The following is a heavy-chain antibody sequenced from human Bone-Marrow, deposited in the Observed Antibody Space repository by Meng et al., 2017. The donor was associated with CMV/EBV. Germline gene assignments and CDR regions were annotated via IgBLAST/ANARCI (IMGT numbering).Heavy chain of an antibody. CDR2: ISGSSSTI. V-gene: IGHV3-48*04. CDR3: VLGGATTPFDY. D-gene: IGHD5-12*01. CDR1: RFTFSSYS. Sequence: GGSLRLSCVASRFTFSSYSINWVRQAPGKGLEWVSYISGSSSTIYYADSVKGRFTISRDNAKNSLYLQMNSLRAEDTAVYYCVLGGATTPFDYWGQGTLVTVSS. J-gene: IGHJ4*02.